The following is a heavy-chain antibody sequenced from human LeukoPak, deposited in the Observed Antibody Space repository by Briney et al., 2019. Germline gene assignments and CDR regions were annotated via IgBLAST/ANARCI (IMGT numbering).Heavy chain of an antibody. CDR1: GFPFSTYA. CDR3: ARCTTASSGWCNWLDP. D-gene: IGHD3-22*01. V-gene: IGHV3-23*05. Sequence: PGGALRLSCAAPGFPFSTYAVGWGRPAPGEGVGWVASVESDGTVSHYADSVKGRFTISRDSSKNILYLQMNSLRVEDTAIYYCARCTTASSGWCNWLDPWGQGTLVTVSS. CDR2: VESDGTVS. J-gene: IGHJ5*02.